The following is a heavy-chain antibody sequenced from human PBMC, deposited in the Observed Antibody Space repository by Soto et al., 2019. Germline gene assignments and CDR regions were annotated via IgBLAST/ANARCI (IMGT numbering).Heavy chain of an antibody. V-gene: IGHV1-3*01. CDR2: INAGNGNT. CDR3: ARDRDNWNYEDYFDY. D-gene: IGHD1-7*01. J-gene: IGHJ4*02. CDR1: GYTFTSYA. Sequence: RASVKVSCKASGYTFTSYAMHWVRQAPGQRLEWMGWINAGNGNTKYSQKFQGRVTITRDTSASTAYMELSSLRSEDTAVYYCARDRDNWNYEDYFDYWGQGTLVTVSS.